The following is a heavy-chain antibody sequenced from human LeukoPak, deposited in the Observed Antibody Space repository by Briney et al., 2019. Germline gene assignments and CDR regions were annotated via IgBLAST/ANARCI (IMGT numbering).Heavy chain of an antibody. V-gene: IGHV1-8*01. CDR2: MNPNSGDT. J-gene: IGHJ6*03. D-gene: IGHD2-2*01. CDR3: ARGGSTNLYYYYYMDV. Sequence: ASVKVSCKASGYTFTSHDINWVRQATGQGLEWMGWMNPNSGDTGYAQKFQGRVTMTRNTSISTAYMELSSLRSEDTAVYYCARGGSTNLYYYYYMDVWGKGTTVTVSS. CDR1: GYTFTSHD.